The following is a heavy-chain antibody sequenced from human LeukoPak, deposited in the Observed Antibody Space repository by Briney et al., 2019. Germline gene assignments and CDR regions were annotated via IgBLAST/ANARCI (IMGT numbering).Heavy chain of an antibody. V-gene: IGHV4-59*01. D-gene: IGHD1-26*01. Sequence: PSETLSLTCTVSGGSISSYYWSWLRQPPGKGLEWIGYIYYSGSTNYNPSLKSRVTISVDTSKNQFSLKLSSVTAADTAVYYCARGLVGATIYFDYWGQGTLVTVSS. CDR2: IYYSGST. CDR1: GGSISSYY. CDR3: ARGLVGATIYFDY. J-gene: IGHJ4*02.